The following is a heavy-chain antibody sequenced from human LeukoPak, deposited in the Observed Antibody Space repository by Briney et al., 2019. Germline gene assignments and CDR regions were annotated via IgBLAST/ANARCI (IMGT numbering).Heavy chain of an antibody. D-gene: IGHD3-22*01. V-gene: IGHV4-59*08. Sequence: SEALSLTCTVSGGSISSYYWSWIRQPPGKGLEWIGYIYYSGSTNYNPSLKSRVTISVGTSKNQFSLKLSSVTAADTAVYYCARLGYYDSSGYDYWGQGTLVTVSS. CDR1: GGSISSYY. CDR2: IYYSGST. CDR3: ARLGYYDSSGYDY. J-gene: IGHJ4*02.